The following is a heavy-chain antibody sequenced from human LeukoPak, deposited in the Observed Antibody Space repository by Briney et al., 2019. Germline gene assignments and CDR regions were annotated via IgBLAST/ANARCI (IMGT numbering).Heavy chain of an antibody. J-gene: IGHJ6*02. CDR3: ARDRQLGSSWYYGMDV. CDR1: GGSISSYY. V-gene: IGHV4-59*13. D-gene: IGHD6-13*01. Sequence: SETLSLTCTVSGGSISSYYWSWIRQPQGKGRSWMGNIYYSGSTNYNPSLKSRVTISVDTSKNQFSLKLSSVTAADTAVYYCARDRQLGSSWYYGMDVWGQGTTVTVSS. CDR2: IYYSGST.